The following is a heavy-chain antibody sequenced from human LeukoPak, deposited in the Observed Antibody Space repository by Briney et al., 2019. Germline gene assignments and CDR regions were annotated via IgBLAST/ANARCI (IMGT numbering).Heavy chain of an antibody. CDR1: GGSISSSSYY. CDR2: IYYSGST. Sequence: SETLSLTCTVSGGSISSSSYYWGWIRQPPGKGLEWIGSIYYSGSTYYNPSLKSRVTISVDTSKNQFSLKLSSVTAADTAVYYCAGLSRTFIDYWGQGTLVTVSS. V-gene: IGHV4-39*01. CDR3: AGLSRTFIDY. J-gene: IGHJ4*02.